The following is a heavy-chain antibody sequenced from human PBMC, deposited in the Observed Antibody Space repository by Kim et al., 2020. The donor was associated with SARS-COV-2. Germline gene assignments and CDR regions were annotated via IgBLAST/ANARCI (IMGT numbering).Heavy chain of an antibody. CDR1: GYTFTGYY. CDR2: INPNSGGT. J-gene: IGHJ6*02. Sequence: ASVKVSCKASGYTFTGYYMHWVRQAPGQGLEWMGWINPNSGGTNYAQKFQGRVTMTRDTSISTAYMELSRLRSDDTAVYYCATLYSSSWTRGYYYYYGMDVWGQGTTVTVSS. V-gene: IGHV1-2*02. CDR3: ATLYSSSWTRGYYYYYGMDV. D-gene: IGHD6-13*01.